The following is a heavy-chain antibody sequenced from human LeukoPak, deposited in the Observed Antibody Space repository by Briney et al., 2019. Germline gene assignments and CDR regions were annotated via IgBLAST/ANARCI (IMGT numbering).Heavy chain of an antibody. J-gene: IGHJ5*02. CDR3: TRDSGTYNWFDP. CDR2: IDKKDKGYATAT. CDR1: GFTFSGSA. V-gene: IGHV3-73*01. D-gene: IGHD1-26*01. Sequence: PGGSLRLSCAASGFTFSGSAIHCVRPSSGKGREWVGQIDKKDKGYATATAYAASVKGRFTISRDDSINTAYLQMKSLKTEDTALYYCTRDSGTYNWFDPWGQGTLVTVSS.